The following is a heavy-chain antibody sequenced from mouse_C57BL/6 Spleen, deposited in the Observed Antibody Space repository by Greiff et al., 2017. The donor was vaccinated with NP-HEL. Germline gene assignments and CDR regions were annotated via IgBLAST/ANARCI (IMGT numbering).Heavy chain of an antibody. CDR3: ARGVGNSYAMDY. D-gene: IGHD2-1*01. J-gene: IGHJ4*01. V-gene: IGHV5-17*01. CDR2: ISSGSSTI. Sequence: DVMLVESGGGLVKPGGSLKLSCAASGFTFSDYGMHWVRQAPEKGLEWVAYISSGSSTIYYADTVKGRFTISRDNAKNTLFLQMTSLRSEDTATYYCARGVGNSYAMDYWGQGTSVTVSS. CDR1: GFTFSDYG.